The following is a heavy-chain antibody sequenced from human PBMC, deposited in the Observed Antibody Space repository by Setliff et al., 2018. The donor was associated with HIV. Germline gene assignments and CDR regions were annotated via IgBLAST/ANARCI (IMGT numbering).Heavy chain of an antibody. CDR2: IYYSGST. D-gene: IGHD3-10*01. Sequence: SETLSLTCTVSGASIPGYYWSWIRQPPGKGLEWIGYIYYSGSTNYNPSLTSRVTVSVDTSNNQFSLKLTSVTAADTAVYFCARQPPLSVLQVWFDDYWGQGRLVTVSS. J-gene: IGHJ4*02. V-gene: IGHV4-59*08. CDR1: GASIPGYY. CDR3: ARQPPLSVLQVWFDDY.